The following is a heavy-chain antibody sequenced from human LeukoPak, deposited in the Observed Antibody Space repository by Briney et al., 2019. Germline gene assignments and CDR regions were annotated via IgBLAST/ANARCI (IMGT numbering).Heavy chain of an antibody. J-gene: IGHJ3*02. CDR3: ARELIFDAFDI. D-gene: IGHD3/OR15-3a*01. CDR2: INHSGST. CDR1: GGSFSGYY. Sequence: PSETLSLTCAVYGGSFSGYYWSWIRQPPGKGLEWIGEINHSGSTNYNPSLKSRVTISVDTSKNQFSLKLSSVTAADTAVYYCARELIFDAFDIWGQGTMVTVSS. V-gene: IGHV4-34*01.